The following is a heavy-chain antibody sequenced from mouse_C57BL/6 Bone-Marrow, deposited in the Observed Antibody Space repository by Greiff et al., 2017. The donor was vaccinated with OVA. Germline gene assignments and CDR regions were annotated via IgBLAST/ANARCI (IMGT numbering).Heavy chain of an antibody. CDR2: INPSSGYT. CDR3: ARSPYYYGSSLYAMDY. J-gene: IGHJ4*01. D-gene: IGHD1-1*01. V-gene: IGHV1-4*01. CDR1: GYTFTSYT. Sequence: VKLMESGAELARPGASVKMSCKASGYTFTSYTMHWVKQRPGQGLEWIGYINPSSGYTKYNQKFKDKATLTADKSSSTAYMQLSSLTSEDSAVYYCARSPYYYGSSLYAMDYWGQGTSVTVSS.